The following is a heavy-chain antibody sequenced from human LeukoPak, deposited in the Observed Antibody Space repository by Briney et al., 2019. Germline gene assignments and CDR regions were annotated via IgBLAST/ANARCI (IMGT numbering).Heavy chain of an antibody. V-gene: IGHV3-9*01. CDR1: GFTFDDYA. CDR3: AKGNDYSNYSPFDY. Sequence: GGSLRLSCAVSGFTFDDYAMHWVRQAPGKGLEWVSGISWNSGTIGYADSAKGRFTISRDNAKNSLYLQMNSLRAEDTALYYCAKGNDYSNYSPFDYWGQGTLVTVSS. D-gene: IGHD4-11*01. CDR2: ISWNSGTI. J-gene: IGHJ4*02.